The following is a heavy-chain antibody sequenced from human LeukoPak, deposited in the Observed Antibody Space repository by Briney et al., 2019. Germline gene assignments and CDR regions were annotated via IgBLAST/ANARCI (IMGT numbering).Heavy chain of an antibody. V-gene: IGHV3-7*01. J-gene: IGHJ4*02. CDR3: ARDPHWGAGYFDF. Sequence: PGGSLRLSCAASGFIFSSYWMSWVRQAPGKGLEWVANIKQDGSEKYYVDSVKGRFTISVDNAKRSLYLQINSLEAEDTAVYYCARDPHWGAGYFDFWGQGALVTVSS. CDR2: IKQDGSEK. CDR1: GFIFSSYW. D-gene: IGHD1-26*01.